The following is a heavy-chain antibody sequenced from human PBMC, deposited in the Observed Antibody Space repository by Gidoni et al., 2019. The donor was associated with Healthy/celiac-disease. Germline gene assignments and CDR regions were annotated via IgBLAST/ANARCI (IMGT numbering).Heavy chain of an antibody. V-gene: IGHV2-5*02. CDR3: ARGRFGELLYDFDY. CDR2: IYWDDDK. J-gene: IGHJ4*02. D-gene: IGHD3-10*01. Sequence: QITLKESGPTLVKPTQTLPLTCTFSGFSLSTSGVGVGWIRQPPGKALEWLALIYWDDDKRYSPSLKSRLTITKDTSKNQVVLTMTNMDPVDTATYYCARGRFGELLYDFDYWGQGTLVTVSS. CDR1: GFSLSTSGVG.